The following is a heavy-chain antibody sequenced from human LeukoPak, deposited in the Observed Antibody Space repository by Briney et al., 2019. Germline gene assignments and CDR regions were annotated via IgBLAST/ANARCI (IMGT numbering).Heavy chain of an antibody. Sequence: GESLKISCKGSGYSFASHWIGWVRQMPGKGLEWMGIIYPGDSDTRYSPSFQGQVTISADKSINTAYLQWSSLKASDTAMYYCARHMVRGVIPRHNWFDPWGQGTLVTVSS. CDR3: ARHMVRGVIPRHNWFDP. V-gene: IGHV5-51*01. D-gene: IGHD3-10*01. CDR2: IYPGDSDT. J-gene: IGHJ5*02. CDR1: GYSFASHW.